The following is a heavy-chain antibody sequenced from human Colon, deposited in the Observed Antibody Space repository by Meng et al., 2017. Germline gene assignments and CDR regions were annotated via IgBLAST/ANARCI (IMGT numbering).Heavy chain of an antibody. CDR3: ARDYNDGSGRFDY. J-gene: IGHJ4*02. Sequence: GGSLRLSCVVSGLTFRRYAMHWVRQAPGKGLEWVAVIAYDGGHKDYADSVKGRFTISRDNSLNTLYLQMNSLRAEDTAVYYCARDYNDGSGRFDYWGQGTLVTVS. CDR2: IAYDGGHK. D-gene: IGHD3-22*01. CDR1: GLTFRRYA. V-gene: IGHV3-30*01.